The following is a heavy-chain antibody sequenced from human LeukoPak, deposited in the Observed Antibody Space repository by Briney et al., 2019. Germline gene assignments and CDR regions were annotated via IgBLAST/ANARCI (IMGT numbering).Heavy chain of an antibody. Sequence: SETLSLTRTVSGGSISSYYWSWIRQPPGKGLEWIGDIYYSGSTNYNPSLKSRVTTSVDTSKNQFSLKLSSVTAADTAVYYCARVSDGSSWYYYYYGMDVWGQGTTVTVSS. D-gene: IGHD6-13*01. CDR1: GGSISSYY. V-gene: IGHV4-59*01. J-gene: IGHJ6*02. CDR2: IYYSGST. CDR3: ARVSDGSSWYYYYYGMDV.